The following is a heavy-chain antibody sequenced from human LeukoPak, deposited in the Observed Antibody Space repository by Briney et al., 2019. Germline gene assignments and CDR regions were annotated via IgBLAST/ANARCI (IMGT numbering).Heavy chain of an antibody. V-gene: IGHV1-18*01. CDR3: ATGLVVVTAKGAFDI. J-gene: IGHJ3*02. Sequence: VASVKVSCKASGYTFTSYGISWVRQAPGQGLEWMGWISAYNGNTNYAQKLQGRVTMTTDTSTSTAYMELRSLRSDDTAVYYCATGLVVVTAKGAFDIWGQGTMVTVSS. CDR2: ISAYNGNT. D-gene: IGHD2-21*02. CDR1: GYTFTSYG.